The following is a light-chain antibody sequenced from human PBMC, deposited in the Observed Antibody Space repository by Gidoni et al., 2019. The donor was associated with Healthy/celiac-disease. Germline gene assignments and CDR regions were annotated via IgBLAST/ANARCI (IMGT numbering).Light chain of an antibody. CDR1: QSVSSSY. Sequence: EIVLTQYPGTLSLSPGERATLSCRASQSVSSSYLAWYQQKPGQAPRLLIYGASSRATGIPDRFSGSGSGTDFTLTISSLEPEDFAVYYCQQYGSSLLTFXGXTKVEIK. V-gene: IGKV3-20*01. J-gene: IGKJ4*01. CDR3: QQYGSSLLT. CDR2: GAS.